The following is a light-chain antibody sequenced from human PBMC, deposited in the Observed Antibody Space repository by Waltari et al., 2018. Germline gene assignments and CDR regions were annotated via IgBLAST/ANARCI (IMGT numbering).Light chain of an antibody. V-gene: IGLV3-1*01. CDR3: QAWDSSTAE. CDR2: QDS. J-gene: IGLJ2*01. CDR1: KLGDKY. Sequence: SYELTQAPSVSVSPGQTASITCSGDKLGDKYARWYQQKPGQSPVLVIYQDSKRPSGIPERFSGSNSGNTATLTISGTQAMDEADYFCQAWDSSTAEFGGGTKLTVL.